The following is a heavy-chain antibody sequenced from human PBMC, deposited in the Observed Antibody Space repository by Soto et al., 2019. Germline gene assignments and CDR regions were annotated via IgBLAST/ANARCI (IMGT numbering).Heavy chain of an antibody. D-gene: IGHD1-26*01. CDR2: IIPIFGTA. J-gene: IGHJ4*02. CDR3: AREGGVGATTGWD. V-gene: IGHV1-69*06. Sequence: QVQLVQSGAEVKKPGSSVKVSCKASGGTFSSYAISWVRQAPGQGLEWMGGIIPIFGTANYAQKFQGRVTITADKSTRTAYMELSGLRSGDRAVYYCAREGGVGATTGWDWGQGTLVTVSS. CDR1: GGTFSSYA.